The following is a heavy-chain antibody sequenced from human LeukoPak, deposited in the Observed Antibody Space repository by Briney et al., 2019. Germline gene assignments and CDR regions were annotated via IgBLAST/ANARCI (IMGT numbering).Heavy chain of an antibody. CDR1: GGSISSYY. CDR3: ARRLGSLNYFDY. J-gene: IGHJ4*02. V-gene: IGHV4-59*08. Sequence: PSETLSLTCTVSGGSISSYYWSWIRQPPGKGLEWIGYIYYSGSTNYNPSLKSRVTISVDTSKNQFSLKLSSVTAADTAVNYCARRLGSLNYFDYWGQGTLVTVSS. D-gene: IGHD7-27*01. CDR2: IYYSGST.